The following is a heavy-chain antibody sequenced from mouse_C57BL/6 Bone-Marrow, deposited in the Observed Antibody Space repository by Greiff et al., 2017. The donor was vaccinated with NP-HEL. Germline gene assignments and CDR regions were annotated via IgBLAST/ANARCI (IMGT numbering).Heavy chain of an antibody. D-gene: IGHD2-3*01. Sequence: VQLQESGAELVRPGASVKLSCKASGYTFTDYYINWVKQRPGQGLEWIARIYPGSGNTYYNEKFKGKATLTAEKSSSTAYMQLSSLTSEDSAVYFCARWLLCDYWGQGTTLTVSS. J-gene: IGHJ2*01. CDR1: GYTFTDYY. CDR2: IYPGSGNT. CDR3: ARWLLCDY. V-gene: IGHV1-76*01.